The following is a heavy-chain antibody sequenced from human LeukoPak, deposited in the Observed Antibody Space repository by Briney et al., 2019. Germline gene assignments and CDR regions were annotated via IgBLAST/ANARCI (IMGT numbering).Heavy chain of an antibody. Sequence: GGSLRLSCATSGFTLSSYAMTWVRQAPGRGLEWVSSVDGGGGGTYYADSVKGRFTISRDNSKDTLYLQMNGLRAEDTAVYFCAKQSAGSAAWYSLHYDFWGQGTLVTVSS. V-gene: IGHV3-23*01. CDR3: AKQSAGSAAWYSLHYDF. CDR1: GFTLSSYA. D-gene: IGHD6-13*01. CDR2: VDGGGGGT. J-gene: IGHJ4*02.